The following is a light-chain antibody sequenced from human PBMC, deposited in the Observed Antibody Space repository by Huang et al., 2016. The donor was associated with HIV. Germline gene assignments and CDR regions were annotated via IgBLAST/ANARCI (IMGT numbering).Light chain of an antibody. J-gene: IGKJ4*01. Sequence: EIVLTQSPATLSLSPGERATLACRASQSVSSYLAWYQQKPDQAPRLPIYDASNRATGIPARFSGSGSGTDFTLTISSLEPEDFAVYYCQQRSNSFLTFGGGTKVEIK. CDR1: QSVSSY. CDR2: DAS. V-gene: IGKV3-11*01. CDR3: QQRSNSFLT.